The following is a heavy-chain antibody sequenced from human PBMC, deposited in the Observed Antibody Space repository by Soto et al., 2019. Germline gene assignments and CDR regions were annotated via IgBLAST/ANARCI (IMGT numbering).Heavy chain of an antibody. CDR3: ARVIGYYYHMDV. J-gene: IGHJ6*02. Sequence: QVQLVQSGGEVKKPGASVKVSCKASGYTFTTYDLSWVRQAPGQGLEWMGGISAYNGNTNYAQNLQGRVTMTTDTSTSPAYMELRSLRSDDPAVYYCARVIGYYYHMDVWGQGTTVTVSS. V-gene: IGHV1-18*01. D-gene: IGHD3-22*01. CDR2: ISAYNGNT. CDR1: GYTFTTYD.